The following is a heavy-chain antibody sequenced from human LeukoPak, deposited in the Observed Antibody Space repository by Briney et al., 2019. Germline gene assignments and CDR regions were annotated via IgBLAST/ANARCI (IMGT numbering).Heavy chain of an antibody. D-gene: IGHD2-15*01. CDR3: AKQLGYCSDGSCYFPY. CDR2: ISNNGGYT. Sequence: GGSLRLSCAASGFTFSNYAMAWVRQAPGKGLEWVSAISNNGGYTYYADSVQGRFTISRDNSKSTLCLQMNSLRAEDTAAYYCAKQLGYCSDGSCYFPYWGQGTLVTVSS. CDR1: GFTFSNYA. J-gene: IGHJ4*02. V-gene: IGHV3-23*01.